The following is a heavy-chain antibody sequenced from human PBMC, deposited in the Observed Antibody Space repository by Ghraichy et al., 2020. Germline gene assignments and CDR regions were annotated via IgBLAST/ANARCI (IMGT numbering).Heavy chain of an antibody. CDR1: GYSFIGYY. CDR3: ARGDYDFCGGHWPPPDIWFDH. V-gene: IGHV1-2*02. Sequence: ASVKVSCKASGYSFIGYYIHWVRQAPGQGLEWMGWINPNSGDTDYAQKFQCRVTMTRDTSINSVYMELSRLRSDDTAVYYCARGDYDFCGGHWPPPDIWFDHWGQGCLVTVSS. D-gene: IGHD3-3*01. J-gene: IGHJ5*02. CDR2: INPNSGDT.